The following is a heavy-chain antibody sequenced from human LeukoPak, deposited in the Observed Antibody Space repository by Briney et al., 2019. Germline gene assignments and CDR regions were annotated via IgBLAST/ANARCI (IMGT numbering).Heavy chain of an antibody. D-gene: IGHD5-12*01. CDR2: TSGSGGNT. Sequence: GGSLRLSCAASGFTLRSYDMSWVRQAPGKGLEWVAATSGSGGNTYYADSVKGRFTISRDNSKNTLYLQMNSLRAEDTAVFYCAKEYSGYDFDYWGQGTLVTVSS. V-gene: IGHV3-23*01. J-gene: IGHJ4*02. CDR3: AKEYSGYDFDY. CDR1: GFTLRSYD.